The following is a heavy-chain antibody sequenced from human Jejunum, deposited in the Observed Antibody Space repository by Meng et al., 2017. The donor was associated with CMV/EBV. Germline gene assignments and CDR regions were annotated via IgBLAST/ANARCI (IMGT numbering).Heavy chain of an antibody. J-gene: IGHJ4*02. CDR2: MHHGGTT. CDR3: GRNGYYSVDY. V-gene: IGHV4-4*02. Sequence: LTCAVSGDSFSSDVWWSWVRQPPGKGLEWIGEMHHGGTTTYNLSLKSRVTISLDESKTEFSLKLSSPTAADTAVYYCGRNGYYSVDYWGQGALVTVSS. D-gene: IGHD3-22*01. CDR1: GDSFSSDVW.